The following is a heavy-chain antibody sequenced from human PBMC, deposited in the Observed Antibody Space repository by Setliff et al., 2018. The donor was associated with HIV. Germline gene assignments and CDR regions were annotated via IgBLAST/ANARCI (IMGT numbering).Heavy chain of an antibody. D-gene: IGHD1-1*01. Sequence: NPSETLSLTCNVSGGSISSGSYYWNWIRQPAGKGLEWIGRIYASGSTNYNPSLKSRVTISIDTSKNQFSLKLNAVTAADTAVYYCARRPPLTTGREYYFDFWGQGTLVTVSS. J-gene: IGHJ4*02. CDR1: GGSISSGSYY. V-gene: IGHV4-61*02. CDR3: ARRPPLTTGREYYFDF. CDR2: IYASGST.